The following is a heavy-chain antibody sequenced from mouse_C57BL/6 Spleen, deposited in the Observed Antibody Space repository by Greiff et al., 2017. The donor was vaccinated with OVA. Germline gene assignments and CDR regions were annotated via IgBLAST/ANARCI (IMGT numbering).Heavy chain of an antibody. Sequence: VQRVESGPGLVAPSQSLSITCTVSGFSLTSYAISWVRQPPGKGLEWLGVIWTGGGTNYNSALKSRLSISKDNSKSQVFLKMNSLQTDDTARYYCARNYYYGSSYDWYFDVWGTGTTVTVSS. CDR3: ARNYYYGSSYDWYFDV. V-gene: IGHV2-9-1*01. J-gene: IGHJ1*03. CDR1: GFSLTSYA. CDR2: IWTGGGT. D-gene: IGHD1-1*01.